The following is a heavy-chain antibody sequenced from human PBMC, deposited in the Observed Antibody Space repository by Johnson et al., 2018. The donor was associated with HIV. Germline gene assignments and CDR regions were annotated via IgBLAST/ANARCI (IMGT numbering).Heavy chain of an antibody. CDR1: GFTFSSYG. CDR3: AKDDNLGVWYSGAFDV. D-gene: IGHD6-19*01. V-gene: IGHV3-30*18. Sequence: QVLLVESGGGVVQPGRSLRLSCAASGFTFSSYGMHWVRQAPGKGLEWVTFISHDGSHKYYADSVKGRFTISRDKSKNTLYLQMNILRAEDTAIYYCAKDDNLGVWYSGAFDVWGQGTVVTVSS. CDR2: ISHDGSHK. J-gene: IGHJ3*01.